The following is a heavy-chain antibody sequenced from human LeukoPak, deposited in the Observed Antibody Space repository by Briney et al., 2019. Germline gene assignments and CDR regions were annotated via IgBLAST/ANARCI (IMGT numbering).Heavy chain of an antibody. V-gene: IGHV3-9*01. CDR1: GFTFDYYA. J-gene: IGHJ5*02. CDR3: VKGLYYDILTGNWFDP. CDR2: ITWNSDST. D-gene: IGHD3-9*01. Sequence: GGSLRLSCAASGFTFDYYAMHWVRQAPGKGLEWVSGITWNSDSTGYGDSVKGRFTISRDNAKNSLYLEMNSLSAEDTAFYYCVKGLYYDILTGNWFDPWGQGTLVTVSS.